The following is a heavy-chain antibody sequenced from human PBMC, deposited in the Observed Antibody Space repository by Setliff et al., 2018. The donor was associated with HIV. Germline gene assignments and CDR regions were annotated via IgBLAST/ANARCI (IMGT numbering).Heavy chain of an antibody. CDR3: ARDQGGYYDSSRAFDI. CDR2: IYTSGST. J-gene: IGHJ3*02. D-gene: IGHD3-22*01. V-gene: IGHV4-61*02. Sequence: ASETLSLTCTVSGGSISSGSYYWSWIRQPAGKGLEWIGRIYTSGSTNYNPSLKSRVTISVDTSKNQFSLKLSSVTAADTAVYYCARDQGGYYDSSRAFDIWGQGTMVTVSS. CDR1: GGSISSGSYY.